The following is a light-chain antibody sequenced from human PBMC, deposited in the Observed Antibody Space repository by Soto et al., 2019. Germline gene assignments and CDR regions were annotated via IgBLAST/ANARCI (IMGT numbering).Light chain of an antibody. Sequence: EIVLTQSPATLSLSPGERATLSCRASQSISNYLAWYQQKPGQAPRLLIYDAFNRATGIPVRFSGSGSGTYFTLTISSLEPEDFAIYYCHHRSSWPPAITFGQGTRLEIK. CDR2: DAF. J-gene: IGKJ5*01. CDR3: HHRSSWPPAIT. CDR1: QSISNY. V-gene: IGKV3-11*01.